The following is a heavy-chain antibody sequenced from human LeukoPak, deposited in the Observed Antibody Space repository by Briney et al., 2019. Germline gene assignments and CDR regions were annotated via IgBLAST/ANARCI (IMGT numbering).Heavy chain of an antibody. V-gene: IGHV3-74*01. Sequence: GGSLRLSCAASDFTFSSYWMHWVRQAPGQGLVWVSRIHGDGKKTTYADSVKGRFTISRDNAKNTLYLQMNSLRAEDTAVYYCAKDGPSQYDYVWGSYRPPFDYWGQGTLVTVSS. CDR2: IHGDGKKT. D-gene: IGHD3-16*02. CDR3: AKDGPSQYDYVWGSYRPPFDY. J-gene: IGHJ4*02. CDR1: DFTFSSYW.